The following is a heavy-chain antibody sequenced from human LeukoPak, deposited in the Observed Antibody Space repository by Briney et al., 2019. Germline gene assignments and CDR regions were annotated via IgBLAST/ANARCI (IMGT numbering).Heavy chain of an antibody. CDR2: IYTSGST. D-gene: IGHD3-22*01. Sequence: PSETLSLTCTVSGGSISSYYWSWIRQPAGKGLEWIGRIYTSGSTNYNPSLKSRVTISVDTSKNRFSLKLSSVTAADTAVYYCARDLMYYYDSSTYYYKWFDPWGQGTLVTVSS. V-gene: IGHV4-4*07. J-gene: IGHJ5*02. CDR3: ARDLMYYYDSSTYYYKWFDP. CDR1: GGSISSYY.